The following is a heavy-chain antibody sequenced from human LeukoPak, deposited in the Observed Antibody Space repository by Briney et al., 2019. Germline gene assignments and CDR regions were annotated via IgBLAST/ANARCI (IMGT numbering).Heavy chain of an antibody. V-gene: IGHV2-5*01. Sequence: SGPTLVNPTQTLTVTCTFSGFSVSTSGVGVGWIRQPPGKALEWLALIFGNDDKRYRPSLKSRLTVTKDTSKSQVVLTMTNMDPEDTATYYCAHGAGFFDYWGQGTLVTVSS. J-gene: IGHJ4*02. D-gene: IGHD3-9*01. CDR1: GFSVSTSGVG. CDR2: IFGNDDK. CDR3: AHGAGFFDY.